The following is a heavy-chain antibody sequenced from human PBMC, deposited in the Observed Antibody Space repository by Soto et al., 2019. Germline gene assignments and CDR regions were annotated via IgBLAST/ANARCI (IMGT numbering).Heavy chain of an antibody. Sequence: PXETLSLACAVYGWSFIGYSWSWIRQPPGKGLEWIGEINHSGSTNYNPSLKSRVTISVDTSKNQFSLKLSSVTAADTAVYYCARVYYYGSGSYSLDSWGQGCLVTVSS. D-gene: IGHD3-10*01. CDR3: ARVYYYGSGSYSLDS. J-gene: IGHJ4*02. CDR1: GWSFIGYS. V-gene: IGHV4-34*01. CDR2: INHSGST.